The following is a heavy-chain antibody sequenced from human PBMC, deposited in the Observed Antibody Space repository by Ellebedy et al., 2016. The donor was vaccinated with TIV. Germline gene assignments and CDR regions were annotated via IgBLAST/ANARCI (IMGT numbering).Heavy chain of an antibody. D-gene: IGHD3-22*01. V-gene: IGHV4-59*01. CDR3: ARLNGYDSDY. J-gene: IGHJ4*02. CDR1: GGSISSYY. CDR2: IYYSGST. Sequence: SETLSLXXTVSGGSISSYYWSWIRQPPGKGLEWIGYIYYSGSTNYNPSLKSRVTISVDTSKNQFSLKLSSVTAADTAVYYCARLNGYDSDYWGQGTLVTVSS.